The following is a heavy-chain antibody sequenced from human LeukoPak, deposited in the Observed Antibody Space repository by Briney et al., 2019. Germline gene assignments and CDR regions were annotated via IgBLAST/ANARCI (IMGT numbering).Heavy chain of an antibody. Sequence: GESLKISCKASGYSFTSYCIGWVRQLPAKGLEWMGIIFPGDSGNTYNPSFQGQVTISVDKSINTAYLQWSSLQPSDTAMYYCGMSGDRVPLQDDVFDIWGQGTMVTVST. D-gene: IGHD5-12*01. J-gene: IGHJ3*02. CDR3: GMSGDRVPLQDDVFDI. CDR1: GYSFTSYC. V-gene: IGHV5-51*01. CDR2: IFPGDSGN.